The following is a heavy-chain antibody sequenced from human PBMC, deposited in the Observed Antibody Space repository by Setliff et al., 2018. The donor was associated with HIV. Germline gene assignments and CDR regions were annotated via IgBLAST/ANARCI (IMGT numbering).Heavy chain of an antibody. CDR2: INPHGGST. J-gene: IGHJ5*02. Sequence: GASVKVSCKASGDSLSNYVISWVRQAPGQGLEWMGVINPHGGSTNYAQKFQGRVTMTRDTSISTAYMELSSLRSDDTAVYYCARGTAPRPASVLEFLEWLFPNWFDPWGQGTLVTVSS. CDR1: GDSLSNYV. D-gene: IGHD3-3*02. V-gene: IGHV1-8*01. CDR3: ARGTAPRPASVLEFLEWLFPNWFDP.